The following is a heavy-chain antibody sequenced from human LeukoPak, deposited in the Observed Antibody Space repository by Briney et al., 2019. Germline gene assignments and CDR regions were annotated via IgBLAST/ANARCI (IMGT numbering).Heavy chain of an antibody. J-gene: IGHJ6*02. CDR2: IRSRAYGGTT. D-gene: IGHD3-16*01. Sequence: GGSLRLSCTGSGFTFGDYTMSWIRQAPGKGLEWVGFIRSRAYGGTTEFAASGKDRFTISRDDSKSIAYLQMNSLKTEDTGVYYCNRDPIMMEGVWGQGTTVTVSS. CDR3: NRDPIMMEGV. V-gene: IGHV3-49*03. CDR1: GFTFGDYT.